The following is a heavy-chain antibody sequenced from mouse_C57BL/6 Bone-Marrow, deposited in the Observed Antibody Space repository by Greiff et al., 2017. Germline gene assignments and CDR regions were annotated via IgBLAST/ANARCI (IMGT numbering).Heavy chain of an antibody. V-gene: IGHV3-6*01. Sequence: EVQLVESGPGLVKPSQSLSLTCSVPGYSITSGYYWNWIRQFPGNKMEWMGYISYDGSNNYNPSLKNRISITRDTSKNQFFLKLNSVTTEDTATYYCAREGLLLPYAMDYWGQGTAVTVSS. CDR2: ISYDGSN. CDR3: AREGLLLPYAMDY. D-gene: IGHD2-3*01. CDR1: GYSITSGYY. J-gene: IGHJ4*01.